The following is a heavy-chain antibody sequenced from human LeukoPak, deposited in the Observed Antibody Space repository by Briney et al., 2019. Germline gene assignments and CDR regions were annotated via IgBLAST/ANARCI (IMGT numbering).Heavy chain of an antibody. D-gene: IGHD5-18*01. V-gene: IGHV3-21*01. CDR1: GFTFSSYS. Sequence: GGSLRLSCAASGFTFSSYSMNWVRQAPGKGLEWVSSISSSSSYIYYADSVKDRFTISRDNAKNSLYLQMNSLRAEDTAVYYCARDEYSYGSTPHDYWGQGTLVTVSS. CDR2: ISSSSSYI. J-gene: IGHJ4*02. CDR3: ARDEYSYGSTPHDY.